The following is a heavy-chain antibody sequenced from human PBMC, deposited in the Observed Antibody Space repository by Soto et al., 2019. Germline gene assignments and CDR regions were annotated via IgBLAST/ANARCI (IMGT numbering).Heavy chain of an antibody. J-gene: IGHJ6*03. D-gene: IGHD3-16*01. CDR3: AREIRSGYYYYMDV. Sequence: QVQLQESGPGLVKPSETLSLTCTVSGGSISSYYWSWIRQPPGKGLEWIGYIYYSGSTNYNTSLKSRVTISVDTSKNQFSLKLSSVTAADTAVYYCAREIRSGYYYYMDVWGKGTTVTVSS. CDR2: IYYSGST. CDR1: GGSISSYY. V-gene: IGHV4-59*01.